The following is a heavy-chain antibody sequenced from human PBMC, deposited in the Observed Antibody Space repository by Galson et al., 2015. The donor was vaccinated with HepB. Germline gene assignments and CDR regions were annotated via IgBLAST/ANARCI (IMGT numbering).Heavy chain of an antibody. CDR1: GFTFSSYS. J-gene: IGHJ6*02. D-gene: IGHD3/OR15-3a*01. V-gene: IGHV3-21*01. Sequence: SLRLSCAASGFTFSSYSMNWVRQAPGKGLEWVSSISSSSSYIYYADSVKGRFTISRDNAKNSLYLQMNSLRAEDTAVYYCARDLQYFWTGHSLRGDVYGMDVWGQGTTVTVSS. CDR2: ISSSSSYI. CDR3: ARDLQYFWTGHSLRGDVYGMDV.